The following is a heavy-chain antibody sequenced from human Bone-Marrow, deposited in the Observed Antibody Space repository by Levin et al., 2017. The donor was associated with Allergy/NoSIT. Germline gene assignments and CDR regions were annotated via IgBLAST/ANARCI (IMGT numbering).Heavy chain of an antibody. CDR3: ARVGFGGAHSSGWERPTAGVGYYLDY. CDR2: ISYDGINK. CDR1: GFTFNNYA. Sequence: GESLKISCAASGFTFNNYAMHWVRQAPGKGLEWVAVISYDGINKYYPDSVKGRFSISRDNSKNMLYLQMNSLRAEDTAVYYCARVGFGGAHSSGWERPTAGVGYYLDYWGQGTLVTVSS. D-gene: IGHD6-19*01. J-gene: IGHJ4*02. V-gene: IGHV3-30-3*01.